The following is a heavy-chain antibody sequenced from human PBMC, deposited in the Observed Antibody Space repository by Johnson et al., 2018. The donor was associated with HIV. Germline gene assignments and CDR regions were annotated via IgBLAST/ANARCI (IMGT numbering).Heavy chain of an antibody. CDR3: TRGRSSGWYGTAFDI. V-gene: IGHV3-7*05. D-gene: IGHD6-19*01. CDR2: IKQDGSEK. CDR1: GFTFSYYW. J-gene: IGHJ3*02. Sequence: VQLVESGGGLVQPGGSLRLSCAVSGFTFSYYWMSWVRQAPGKGLEWVANIKQDGSEKYYVDSVKGRFTISRDNAKKSLYLQMNSLRAEDTAVYYCTRGRSSGWYGTAFDIWGQGTMVTVSS.